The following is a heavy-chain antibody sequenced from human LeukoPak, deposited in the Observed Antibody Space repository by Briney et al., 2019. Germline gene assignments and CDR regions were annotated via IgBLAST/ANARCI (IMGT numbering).Heavy chain of an antibody. CDR1: GFTLSSYS. V-gene: IGHV3-48*04. D-gene: IGHD6-13*01. J-gene: IGHJ3*02. CDR2: ISSSSSTI. Sequence: GGSLRLSCAASGFTLSSYSMNWVRQAPGKGLEWVSYISSSSSTIYYADSVKGRFTISRDNAKNSLYLQMNSLRAEDTAVYYCAREGGSSWYGDAFDIWGQGTMVTVSS. CDR3: AREGGSSWYGDAFDI.